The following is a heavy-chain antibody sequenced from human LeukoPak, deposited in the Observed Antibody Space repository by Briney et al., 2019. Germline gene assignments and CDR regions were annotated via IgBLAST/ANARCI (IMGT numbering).Heavy chain of an antibody. Sequence: PGRSLRLSCVTYGFIFSNYGRHWVRQAPGKGLERVAIVWDDGSYQYYAESIKGRSTNSRDNSRNTVYLQMSSLRAEDTAVYYCARWGIIGHDAFDVWGQGTVVTVSS. CDR1: GFIFSNYG. CDR2: VWDDGSYQ. V-gene: IGHV3-33*01. J-gene: IGHJ3*01. CDR3: ARWGIIGHDAFDV. D-gene: IGHD1-14*01.